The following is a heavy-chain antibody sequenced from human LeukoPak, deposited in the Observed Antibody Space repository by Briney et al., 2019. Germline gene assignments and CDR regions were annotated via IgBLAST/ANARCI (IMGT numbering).Heavy chain of an antibody. Sequence: KPSETLSLTCTVSGGSISSYYWSWIRQPPGKGLEWIGYIYYSGSTNYNPSLKSRVTISVDTSKNQFSLKLSSVTAADTAVYYCARAWVHGSGSYLADWGQGTLVTVSS. D-gene: IGHD3-10*01. CDR3: ARAWVHGSGSYLAD. J-gene: IGHJ1*01. CDR1: GGSISSYY. CDR2: IYYSGST. V-gene: IGHV4-59*01.